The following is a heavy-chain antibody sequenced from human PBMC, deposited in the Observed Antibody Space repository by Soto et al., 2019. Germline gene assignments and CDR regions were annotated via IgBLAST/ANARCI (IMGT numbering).Heavy chain of an antibody. CDR1: GFTFSSYA. V-gene: IGHV3-23*01. Sequence: PGGSLRLSCAASGFTFSSYAMSWVRQAPGKGLEWVSAISGSGGSTYYADSVKGRFTISRDNSKNTLYLQMNSLRAEDTAVYYCAKDLRSGYYYDSSGSLGFHYWGQGTLVTVSS. D-gene: IGHD3-22*01. CDR2: ISGSGGST. J-gene: IGHJ4*02. CDR3: AKDLRSGYYYDSSGSLGFHY.